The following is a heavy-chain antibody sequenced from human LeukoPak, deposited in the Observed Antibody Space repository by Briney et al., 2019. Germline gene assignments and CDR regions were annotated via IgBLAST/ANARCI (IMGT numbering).Heavy chain of an antibody. J-gene: IGHJ4*02. Sequence: SSETLSLTCTVSGGSIDSSSYYWGWIRQPPGKGLEWIGSIYYSGSTYYNPSLKSRVTISVDTSKNQFSLKLSSVTAADTAVYYCARHPRNSGSPVDYWGQGTLVTVSS. V-gene: IGHV4-39*01. D-gene: IGHD1-26*01. CDR1: GGSIDSSSYY. CDR3: ARHPRNSGSPVDY. CDR2: IYYSGST.